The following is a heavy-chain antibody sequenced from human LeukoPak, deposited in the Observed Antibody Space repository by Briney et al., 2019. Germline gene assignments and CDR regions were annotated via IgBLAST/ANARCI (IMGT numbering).Heavy chain of an antibody. J-gene: IGHJ4*02. V-gene: IGHV1-24*01. CDR3: ATDRFVLRYFRWLFY. CDR2: FDPENGET. D-gene: IGHD3-9*01. Sequence: ASVKVSCKASGYIFTELSIHWVRQTPGKGLEWMGGFDPENGETIYAQKFQGRVTMTEDTPTDTAYMELSSLRSEDTAVYYCATDRFVLRYFRWLFYWGQGTLVTVSS. CDR1: GYIFTELS.